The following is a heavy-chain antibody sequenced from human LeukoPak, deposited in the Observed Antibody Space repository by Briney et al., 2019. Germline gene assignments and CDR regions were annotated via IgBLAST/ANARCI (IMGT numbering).Heavy chain of an antibody. Sequence: PSETLSLTCTVSGGSMHNYYWSWIRQPPGKGLEWIGYIFSRGNTNYNPSLQSRVTMSVDTSKSQFSLKLCSVTAADTAVYYCARVGDTSSYYYFLDFWGQGTLVTVSS. D-gene: IGHD3-22*01. J-gene: IGHJ4*02. V-gene: IGHV4-4*08. CDR2: IFSRGNT. CDR1: GGSMHNYY. CDR3: ARVGDTSSYYYFLDF.